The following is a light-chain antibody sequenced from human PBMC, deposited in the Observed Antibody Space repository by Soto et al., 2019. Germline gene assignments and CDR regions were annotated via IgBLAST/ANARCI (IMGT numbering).Light chain of an antibody. CDR2: EVS. V-gene: IGLV2-14*01. CDR3: SSYTNYNTLDV. CDR1: SSDVGSYNY. Sequence: SVLAQPASGSGSAGQWISISCTGTSSDVGSYNYVCWYQQHSGKAPQLIIYEVSNRPSGVSYRFSGSKSGNTASLTISGLQAEGEADYYCSSYTNYNTLDVFGTGTKVTVL. J-gene: IGLJ1*01.